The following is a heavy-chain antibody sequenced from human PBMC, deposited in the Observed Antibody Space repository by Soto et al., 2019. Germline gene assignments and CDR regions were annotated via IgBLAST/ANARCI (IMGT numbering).Heavy chain of an antibody. V-gene: IGHV3-23*01. Sequence: EVQLLESGGGLVQPGGSLRLSCAASGFTFSSYAMSWVRQAPGKGLEWVSAISGSGGSTYYADSVKGRFTISRDNSKNTLYLQMNSLRAEDTAVYYCAKEYCSSTSCYGLYYFDYWGQGTLVTVSS. CDR1: GFTFSSYA. CDR3: AKEYCSSTSCYGLYYFDY. D-gene: IGHD2-2*01. CDR2: ISGSGGST. J-gene: IGHJ4*02.